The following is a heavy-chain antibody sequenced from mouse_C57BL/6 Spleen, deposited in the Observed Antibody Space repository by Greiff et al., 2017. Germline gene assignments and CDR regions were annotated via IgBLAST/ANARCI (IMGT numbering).Heavy chain of an antibody. D-gene: IGHD2-4*01. CDR2: ISSGSSTI. J-gene: IGHJ4*01. CDR3: ARDYDYDGTAMDY. Sequence: EVKLVESGGGLVKPGGSLKLSCAASGFTFSDYGMHWVRQAPEKGLEWVAYISSGSSTIYYADTVKGRFTISRDNAKNTLFLQMTSLRSEDTAMYYCARDYDYDGTAMDYWGQGTSVTVSS. CDR1: GFTFSDYG. V-gene: IGHV5-17*01.